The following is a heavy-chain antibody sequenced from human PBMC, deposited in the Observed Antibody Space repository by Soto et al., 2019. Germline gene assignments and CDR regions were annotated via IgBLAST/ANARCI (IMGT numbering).Heavy chain of an antibody. Sequence: QVQLVESGGGVVQPGRSLRLSCAASGFTFSSYGMHWVRQAPGKGLEWVAVISYDGSNKYYADSVKGRFTISRDNSKNTLYLQMNSLRAEDTAVYYCAKELTGAPFYFDYWGQGTLVTVSS. CDR2: ISYDGSNK. CDR1: GFTFSSYG. D-gene: IGHD7-27*01. CDR3: AKELTGAPFYFDY. V-gene: IGHV3-30*18. J-gene: IGHJ4*02.